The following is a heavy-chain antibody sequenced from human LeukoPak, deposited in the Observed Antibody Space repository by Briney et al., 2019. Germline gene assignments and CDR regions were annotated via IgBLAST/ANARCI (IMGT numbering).Heavy chain of an antibody. J-gene: IGHJ4*02. CDR2: LDREDRENGET. Sequence: ASVKVSCKVSGYTLTEFSMHWVRQAPGKGLEWVGGLDREDRENGETIYAQKFQGRVTMTEDTSTDTAYMELRSLRSEDTAVYYCATLDRPPGLDYFDYWGQGTLVTVSS. D-gene: IGHD3/OR15-3a*01. V-gene: IGHV1-24*01. CDR3: ATLDRPPGLDYFDY. CDR1: GYTLTEFS.